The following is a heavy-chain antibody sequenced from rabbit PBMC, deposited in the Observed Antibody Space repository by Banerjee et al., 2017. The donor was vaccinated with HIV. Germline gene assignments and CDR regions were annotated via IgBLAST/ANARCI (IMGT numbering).Heavy chain of an antibody. J-gene: IGHJ6*01. CDR1: GFSLSNKYV. Sequence: QEQLEESGGDLVKPEGSLTLTCTASGFSLSNKYVMCWVRQAPGKGLEWIGCINSSGSTYYASWVNGRFTISKTSSTTVTLQMTSLTAADTATYLCARDLAGVIGWNFGLWGPGTLVTVS. D-gene: IGHD4-1*01. CDR3: ARDLAGVIGWNFGL. V-gene: IGHV1S45*01. CDR2: INSSGST.